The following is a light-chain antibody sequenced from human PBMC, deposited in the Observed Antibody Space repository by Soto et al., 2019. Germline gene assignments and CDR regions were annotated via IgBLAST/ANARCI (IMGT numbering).Light chain of an antibody. CDR1: SGHSSYA. CDR3: QTWGTGIHV. Sequence: QPVLTQSPSASASLGASVKLICTLSSGHSSYAIAWHQQQPEKGPRYLMKLNSDGSHSKGDGIPDRFSGSSSGAERYLTISSLQSEDEADYYCQTWGTGIHVFGGGTKLTVL. J-gene: IGLJ3*02. CDR2: LNSDGSH. V-gene: IGLV4-69*01.